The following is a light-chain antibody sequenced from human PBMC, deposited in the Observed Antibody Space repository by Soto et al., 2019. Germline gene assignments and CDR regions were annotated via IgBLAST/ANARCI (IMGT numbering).Light chain of an antibody. V-gene: IGKV3D-20*02. J-gene: IGKJ5*01. CDR3: QQRSNWHPIT. Sequence: EIWLTQCPGTLSLSPGERATLSWRGSQSVSNNYLAWYQQKPCQAPSLRIYGASNRATGIPHRFSGSGFGTDFTLTISSLEPEDFAAYYCQQRSNWHPITFGQGTRLEIK. CDR1: QSVSNNY. CDR2: GAS.